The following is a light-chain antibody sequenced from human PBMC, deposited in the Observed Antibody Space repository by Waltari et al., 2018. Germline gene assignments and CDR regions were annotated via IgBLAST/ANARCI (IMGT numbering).Light chain of an antibody. CDR2: GAS. J-gene: IGKJ1*01. V-gene: IGKV3-20*01. Sequence: EIVLTQSPGTLSLSPGERATLSCRASQSVSRTLAWYQQKPGQAPRLLIYGASNRATGIPDRFRGSGSGTDFSLTISRLEPEDFAVDYSQHYVRLPVTFGQGTKVEIK. CDR3: QHYVRLPVT. CDR1: QSVSRT.